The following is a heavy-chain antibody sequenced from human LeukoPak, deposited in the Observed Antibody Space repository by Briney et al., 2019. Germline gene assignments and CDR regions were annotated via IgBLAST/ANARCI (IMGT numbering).Heavy chain of an antibody. CDR3: ARLTTVTTGRQYFQH. CDR2: IYPGDSDT. CDR1: GYSFTTYW. V-gene: IGHV5-51*01. D-gene: IGHD4-17*01. J-gene: IGHJ1*01. Sequence: GESLKISCKGSGYSFTTYWIGWVRQRPGKGLEGMGIIYPGDSDTRYSPSFQGQVTISADKSISAAYLQWNSLKTSDTAIYYCARLTTVTTGRQYFQHWGQGTLVTVSS.